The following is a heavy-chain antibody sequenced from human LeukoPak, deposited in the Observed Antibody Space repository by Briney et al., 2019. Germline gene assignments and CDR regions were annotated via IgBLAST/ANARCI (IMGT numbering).Heavy chain of an antibody. CDR3: AKDPYLIY. Sequence: PGGSLRLSCAASGFTFSSYGMHWVRQAPGKGLEWVAVISYDGSNEYYADSVKGRFTISRDNPKNTLYLQMNSLRAEDTAVYYCAKDPYLIYWGQGTLVTVSS. J-gene: IGHJ4*02. V-gene: IGHV3-30*18. CDR1: GFTFSSYG. D-gene: IGHD2-8*01. CDR2: ISYDGSNE.